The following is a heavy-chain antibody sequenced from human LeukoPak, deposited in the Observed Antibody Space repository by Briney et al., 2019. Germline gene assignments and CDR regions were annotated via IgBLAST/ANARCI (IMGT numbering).Heavy chain of an antibody. V-gene: IGHV3-48*04. Sequence: PGGSLRLSCAASGFTFSSYSMNWVRQAPGKGLEWVSYISSSSSTIYYADSVKGRFTISRDNAKNSLYLQMNSLRAEDTAVYYCARVPYYDYGDYFDYWGQGTLVTVSS. CDR1: GFTFSSYS. CDR3: ARVPYYDYGDYFDY. J-gene: IGHJ4*02. CDR2: ISSSSSTI. D-gene: IGHD4-17*01.